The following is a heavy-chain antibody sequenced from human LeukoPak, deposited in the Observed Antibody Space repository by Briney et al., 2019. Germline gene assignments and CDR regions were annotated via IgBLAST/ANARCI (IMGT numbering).Heavy chain of an antibody. V-gene: IGHV7-4-1*02. CDR1: GYTFTSYA. CDR3: ESVSVSSSSVGPRKETTQYYYYYYMDV. CDR2: INTNTGNP. J-gene: IGHJ6*03. D-gene: IGHD6-13*01. Sequence: GASVKVSCKASGYTFTSYAMNWVRQAPGQGLEWMGWINTNTGNPTYAQGFTGRFVFSLDTSVSTAYLQISSLKAEDTAVYYCESVSVSSSSVGPRKETTQYYYYYYMDVWGKGTTVTVSS.